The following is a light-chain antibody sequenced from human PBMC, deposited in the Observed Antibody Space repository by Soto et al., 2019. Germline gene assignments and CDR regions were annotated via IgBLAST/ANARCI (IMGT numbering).Light chain of an antibody. J-gene: IGKJ1*01. CDR1: QSVSSGC. Sequence: EIVLTQSPGTLSLSPGDGATLSCRASQSVSSGCLAWYQQKPGQAPRLLIYGASRRAGGIPDRFSGSGSGTDFTLSIRRLEPEDFAVYWCQHYGNSPTFAQGTRVQIK. CDR3: QHYGNSPT. CDR2: GAS. V-gene: IGKV3-20*01.